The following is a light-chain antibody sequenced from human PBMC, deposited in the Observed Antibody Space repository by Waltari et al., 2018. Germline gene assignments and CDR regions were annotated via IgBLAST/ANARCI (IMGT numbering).Light chain of an antibody. J-gene: IGLJ3*02. CDR3: QSRDSSANGV. CDR1: SLGTYF. CDR2: GEN. Sequence: SSELTQDPAVSVALGQTVSITCQGDSLGTYFATWYQQKPGQAPVLVFYGENNRPSVIPDRFSASRSGNTASLIITAAQAEDEADYYCQSRDSSANGVFGGGTKLTVL. V-gene: IGLV3-19*01.